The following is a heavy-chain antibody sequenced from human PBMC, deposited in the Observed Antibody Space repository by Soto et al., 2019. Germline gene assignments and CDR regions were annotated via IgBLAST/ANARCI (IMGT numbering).Heavy chain of an antibody. CDR2: MNPNSGNT. CDR3: ARGPGGLLMVYYYYYGMDV. D-gene: IGHD2-8*01. CDR1: GYTFTSYD. V-gene: IGHV1-8*01. Sequence: ASVKVSCKASGYTFTSYDINWVRQATGQGLEWMGWMNPNSGNTGYAQKFQGRVTMTRNTSIGTAYMELSSLRSEDTAVYYCARGPGGLLMVYYYYYGMDVWGQGTTVTVSS. J-gene: IGHJ6*02.